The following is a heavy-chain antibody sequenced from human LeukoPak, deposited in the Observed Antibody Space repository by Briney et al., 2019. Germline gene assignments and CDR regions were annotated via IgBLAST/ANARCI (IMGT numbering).Heavy chain of an antibody. J-gene: IGHJ3*02. CDR3: AKDTLYSSGWYGRHPDAFDI. V-gene: IGHV3-23*01. CDR1: GFTFSGYA. CDR2: ISGSGGST. D-gene: IGHD6-13*01. Sequence: GGSLRLSCAASGFTFSGYAMSWVRQAPGKGLEWVSAISGSGGSTYYADSVKGRFTISRDNTENTLHLQMNSLRAEDTAVYYCAKDTLYSSGWYGRHPDAFDIWGQGTMVTVSS.